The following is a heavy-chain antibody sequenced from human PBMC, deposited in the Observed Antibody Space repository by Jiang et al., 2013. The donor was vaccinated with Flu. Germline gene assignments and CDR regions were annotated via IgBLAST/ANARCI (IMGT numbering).Heavy chain of an antibody. D-gene: IGHD5-12*01. CDR1: GYLFGSYG. CDR3: ARDLLRRGMDV. V-gene: IGHV1-18*01. J-gene: IGHJ6*02. Sequence: GAEVKKPGASVKVSCKGSGYLFGSYGIIWVRQAPGQGLEWMGGISSYNGDTSYAQNLQGRVTMTTDTSTSTAYMELRSLRSDDTAVYYCARDLLRRGMDVWGQGTTVTVSS. CDR2: ISSYNGDT.